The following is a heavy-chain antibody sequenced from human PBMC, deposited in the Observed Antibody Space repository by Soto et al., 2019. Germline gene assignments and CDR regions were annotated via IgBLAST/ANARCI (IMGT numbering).Heavy chain of an antibody. V-gene: IGHV1-46*01. CDR2: IRPRGGRA. J-gene: IGHJ4*02. CDR1: GYTFTNYY. CDR3: AREPNKSYYFDY. Sequence: QVHLVQSGAEVKKPGASVKVSCKASGYTFTNYYIHWVRQARGQGLEWLGIIRPRGGRAEYAQRSQSRVTITRDTSTSTVHMELTSLSSEDTAVYYCAREPNKSYYFDYWGQGTLVTVSS. D-gene: IGHD5-18*01.